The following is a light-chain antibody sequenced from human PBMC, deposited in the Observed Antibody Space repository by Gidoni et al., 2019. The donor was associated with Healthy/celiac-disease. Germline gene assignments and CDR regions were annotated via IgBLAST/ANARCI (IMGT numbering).Light chain of an antibody. CDR2: EAS. V-gene: IGKV3-11*01. Sequence: EIVLTQSPATLSLSPGERATLSCRANQSVSSYLAWYQQKPGQAPRLLIYEASNRATGIPARFSGSGSGTDFTLTISSLEPEDFAVYYCQQRSNWRGLTFXGXTKVEIK. CDR1: QSVSSY. J-gene: IGKJ4*01. CDR3: QQRSNWRGLT.